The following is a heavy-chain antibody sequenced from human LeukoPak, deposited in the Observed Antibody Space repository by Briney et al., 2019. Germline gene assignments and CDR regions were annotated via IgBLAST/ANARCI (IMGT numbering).Heavy chain of an antibody. CDR3: AREGAITGRSWFDP. CDR1: GFTFDDYA. D-gene: IGHD3-16*01. J-gene: IGHJ5*02. CDR2: ISWNSGSI. Sequence: PGRSLRLSCAASGFTFDDYAMHWVRQAPGKGLEWVSGISWNSGSIGYADSVKGRFTISRDNAKNSLYLQMNSLRAEDTAVYYCAREGAITGRSWFDPWGQGTLVTVSS. V-gene: IGHV3-9*01.